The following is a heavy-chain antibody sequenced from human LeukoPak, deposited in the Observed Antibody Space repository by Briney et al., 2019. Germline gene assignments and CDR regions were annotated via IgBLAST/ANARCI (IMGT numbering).Heavy chain of an antibody. V-gene: IGHV4-31*03. CDR2: IYYSGIT. CDR1: GGSISSGGYY. Sequence: SETLSLTCTVSGGSISSGGYYWSWIRQHPGKGLEWIGYIYYSGITYYNPSLKSRVTISVDTSKNQFSLKLSSVTAADTAVYYCARVGLHYYDSSGYYSPPSRGFDYWGQGTLVTVSS. CDR3: ARVGLHYYDSSGYYSPPSRGFDY. D-gene: IGHD3-22*01. J-gene: IGHJ4*02.